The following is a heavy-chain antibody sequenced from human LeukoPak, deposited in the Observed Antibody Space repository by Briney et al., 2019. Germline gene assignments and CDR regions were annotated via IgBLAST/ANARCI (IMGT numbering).Heavy chain of an antibody. CDR2: LYSDGST. CDR3: ASGTTMVQGVIFAY. V-gene: IGHV3-53*01. J-gene: IGHJ4*02. CDR1: GFTVSSNY. Sequence: GGSLTLSCAASGFTVSSNYMSWVRQAPGEGLGWVPVLYSDGSTYYADSVKGRFTISRDNSKNTLYLQMHSLRAEDTAVYYCASGTTMVQGVIFAYWGQGTLVTVSS. D-gene: IGHD3-10*01.